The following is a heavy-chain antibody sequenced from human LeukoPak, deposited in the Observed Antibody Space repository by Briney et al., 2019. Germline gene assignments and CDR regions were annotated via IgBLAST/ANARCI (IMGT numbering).Heavy chain of an antibody. CDR2: IYSGDST. J-gene: IGHJ4*02. CDR1: GFTVSNNY. V-gene: IGHV3-66*01. Sequence: GGSLRLSCTVSGFTVSNNYMSWVRQAPGKGLEWVSVIYSGDSTYYADSVKGRFTISRDNSKNTLYLQMNSLRAEDTAVYYCARLHEVLIDYWGQGTLVTVSS. CDR3: ARLHEVLIDY.